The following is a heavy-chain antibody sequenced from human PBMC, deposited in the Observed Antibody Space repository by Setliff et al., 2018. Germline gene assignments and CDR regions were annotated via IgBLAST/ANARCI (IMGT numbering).Heavy chain of an antibody. D-gene: IGHD3-22*01. CDR1: GGSISSSSYY. V-gene: IGHV4-39*01. CDR3: ARQEDDSSGYYSTD. J-gene: IGHJ4*02. CDR2: IYYSGST. Sequence: SETLSLTCTVSGGSISSSSYYWGWICQPPGKGLEWIGSIYYSGSTYYNPSLKSRVTISVDTSKNQFSLKLSSVTVADTAVYYCARQEDDSSGYYSTDWGQGTLVTVSS.